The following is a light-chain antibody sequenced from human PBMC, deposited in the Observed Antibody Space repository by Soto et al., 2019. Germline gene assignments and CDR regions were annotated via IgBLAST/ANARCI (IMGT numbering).Light chain of an antibody. CDR1: QSISNW. V-gene: IGKV1-5*03. CDR3: QQYNSYSPYT. J-gene: IGKJ2*01. CDR2: RAS. Sequence: DIQMTQSPSTLSASVGDRVTITCRASQSISNWLAWYQQKPGRAPKLLICRASSLESGVPSRFTGSGSGTEFTLTIPNLQPDDFATYYCQQYNSYSPYTFGQGTRLEIK.